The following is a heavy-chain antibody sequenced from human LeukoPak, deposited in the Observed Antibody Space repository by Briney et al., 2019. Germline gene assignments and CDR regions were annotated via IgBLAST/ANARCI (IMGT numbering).Heavy chain of an antibody. Sequence: PGGSLRLSCAASGFTFSSYAMSWVRQAPGKGLEWVSGINWNGGSTGYADSVKGRFTISRDNAKNSLYLQMNSLRAEDTALYYCARARRSSGPNFFDYWGQGTLVTVSS. J-gene: IGHJ4*02. D-gene: IGHD6-19*01. CDR2: INWNGGST. CDR1: GFTFSSYA. CDR3: ARARRSSGPNFFDY. V-gene: IGHV3-20*04.